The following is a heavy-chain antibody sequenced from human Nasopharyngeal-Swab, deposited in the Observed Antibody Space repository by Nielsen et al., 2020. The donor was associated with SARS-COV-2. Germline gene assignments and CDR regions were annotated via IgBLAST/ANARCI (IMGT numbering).Heavy chain of an antibody. Sequence: GESLKISCAAPGLTFSTYSMNWVRQAPGKGLEWLSYIGSSSGTVYYADSVKGRFTISRDNAKNTLYLQMNNLRAEDTGVYYCASFYGDYGYWGPGTLVTVSS. CDR2: IGSSSGTV. D-gene: IGHD4-17*01. J-gene: IGHJ4*02. CDR1: GLTFSTYS. V-gene: IGHV3-48*04. CDR3: ASFYGDYGY.